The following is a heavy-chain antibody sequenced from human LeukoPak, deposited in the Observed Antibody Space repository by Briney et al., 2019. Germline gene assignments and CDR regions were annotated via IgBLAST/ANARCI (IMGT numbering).Heavy chain of an antibody. Sequence: SETLSLTCSVSGASISSYHWSWIRQPAGKGLEWIGRIYTSGSINYNPSLKSRVTMSTDTSKNQLSLKLSSVTAADTVVYYCAGAKGSNFDYWGQGTLVTVSS. V-gene: IGHV4-4*07. J-gene: IGHJ4*02. CDR3: AGAKGSNFDY. CDR2: IYTSGSI. CDR1: GASISSYH.